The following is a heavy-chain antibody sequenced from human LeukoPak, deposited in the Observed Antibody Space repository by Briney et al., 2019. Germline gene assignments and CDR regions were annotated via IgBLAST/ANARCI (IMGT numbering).Heavy chain of an antibody. V-gene: IGHV3-23*01. CDR1: GFTVSINY. CDR3: AKDDRRYDGWYFFDY. D-gene: IGHD5-12*01. CDR2: ISDSGDTT. Sequence: GGSLRLSCAASGFTVSINYMSWVRQAPGEGLEWVSVISDSGDTTYYADSVKGRFTISRGNSKNTLFLQMSSLRAEDTAVYYCAKDDRRYDGWYFFDYWGQGTLVTVSS. J-gene: IGHJ4*02.